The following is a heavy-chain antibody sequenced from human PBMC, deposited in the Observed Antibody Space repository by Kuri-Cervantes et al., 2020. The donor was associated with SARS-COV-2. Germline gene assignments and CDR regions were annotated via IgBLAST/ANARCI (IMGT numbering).Heavy chain of an antibody. CDR3: AKYGVQYYDFWSGYYFFDY. V-gene: IGHV3-23*01. D-gene: IGHD3-3*01. J-gene: IGHJ4*02. CDR2: ISGSGGST. Sequence: GESLKISCAASGFTFSSYWMSWVRQAPGKGLEWVSAISGSGGSTYYADSVKGRFTISRDNSKNTLYLQMNSLRAEGTAVYYCAKYGVQYYDFWSGYYFFDYWGQGTLVTVSS. CDR1: GFTFSSYW.